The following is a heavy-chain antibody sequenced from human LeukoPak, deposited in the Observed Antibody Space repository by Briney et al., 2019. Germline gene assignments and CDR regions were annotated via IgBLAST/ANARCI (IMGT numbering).Heavy chain of an antibody. V-gene: IGHV4-59*08. CDR3: ARVVGSRLQPEGWFDP. Sequence: PSETLSLTCTVSGGSISSYYWSWIRQPPGKGLEWIGYIYYSGSTNYNPSLKSRVTISVDTSKNQFSLKLSSVTAADTAVYYCARVVGSRLQPEGWFDPWGQGTLVTVSS. CDR1: GGSISSYY. D-gene: IGHD5-24*01. J-gene: IGHJ5*02. CDR2: IYYSGST.